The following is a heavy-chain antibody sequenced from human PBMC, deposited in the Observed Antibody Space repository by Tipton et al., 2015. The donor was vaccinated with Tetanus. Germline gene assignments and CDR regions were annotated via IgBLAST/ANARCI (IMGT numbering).Heavy chain of an antibody. V-gene: IGHV4-59*07. J-gene: IGHJ3*02. Sequence: TLSLTCSVSDGSSRNYYWSWIRQPPGKGLEWIGNIYSSGSANYNPPLRSRVTISVAASKDRFSLKMISVTPADTAVYYCAGSQSWFGFDIWGQGTIVTVSS. CDR1: DGSSRNYY. CDR2: IYSSGSA. D-gene: IGHD3-10*01. CDR3: AGSQSWFGFDI.